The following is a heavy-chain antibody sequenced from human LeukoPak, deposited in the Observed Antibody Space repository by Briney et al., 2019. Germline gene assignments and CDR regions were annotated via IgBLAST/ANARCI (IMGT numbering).Heavy chain of an antibody. J-gene: IGHJ4*02. Sequence: GGSLRLSCAASGFAFRTYSMNWVRQAPGKGLEWVSSISGNSDYIYYADSVKGRFTVSRDNAKNSLYLQMNSLRVEDTATYYCARQAGVYWGQGALVTVSS. CDR3: ARQAGVY. CDR1: GFAFRTYS. V-gene: IGHV3-21*01. CDR2: ISGNSDYI. D-gene: IGHD3-10*01.